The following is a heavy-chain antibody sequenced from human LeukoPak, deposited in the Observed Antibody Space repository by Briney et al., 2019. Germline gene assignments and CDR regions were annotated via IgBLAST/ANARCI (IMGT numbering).Heavy chain of an antibody. Sequence: GGSLRLSCVASGFIFSNYWMSWVRQVPGKGLEWVANMKQDGREKYLVDSVKGRFTISRDNSKNTLYLQMNSLRDEDTAVYYCATPVPHGSDPSLYYYYMDVWGKGTTVTISS. CDR3: ATPVPHGSDPSLYYYYMDV. V-gene: IGHV3-7*03. J-gene: IGHJ6*03. D-gene: IGHD3-10*01. CDR1: GFIFSNYW. CDR2: MKQDGREK.